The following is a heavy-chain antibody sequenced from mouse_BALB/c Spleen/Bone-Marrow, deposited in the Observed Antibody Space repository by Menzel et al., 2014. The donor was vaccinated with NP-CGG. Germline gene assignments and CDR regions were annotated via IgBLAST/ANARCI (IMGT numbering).Heavy chain of an antibody. V-gene: IGHV3-6*02. CDR3: AKLLYWYFDV. CDR2: ISYDGSN. J-gene: IGHJ1*01. Sequence: VQLQQSGPGLVKPSQSLSLTCSVTGYSITSGYYWHWIRQFPGNKLEWMGYISYDGSNNYNPSLKNRISITRDSSKNQFFLKLNSVTTEDTATYYCAKLLYWYFDVWGAGTTVTVSS. CDR1: GYSITSGYY.